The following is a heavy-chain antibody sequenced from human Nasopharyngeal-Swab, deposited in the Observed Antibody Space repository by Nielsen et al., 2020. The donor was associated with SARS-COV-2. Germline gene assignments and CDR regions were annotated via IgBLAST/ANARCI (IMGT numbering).Heavy chain of an antibody. D-gene: IGHD4-17*01. CDR1: GFTFSSNG. Sequence: GESLKISCAASGFTFSSNGIHWVRQAPGKGLDWVAVISYDGSNKYYADSVKGRFTISRDNSKNTLYLQMNIMRAEDTAVYYCGRDIPIDYVDYDDYWGQVTLVTVSS. CDR2: ISYDGSNK. CDR3: GRDIPIDYVDYDDY. V-gene: IGHV3-30*03. J-gene: IGHJ4*02.